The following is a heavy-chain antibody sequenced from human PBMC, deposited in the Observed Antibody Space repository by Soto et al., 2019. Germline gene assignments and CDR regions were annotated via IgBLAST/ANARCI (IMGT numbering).Heavy chain of an antibody. CDR1: GFTFSSYA. Sequence: EVQLLESGGGLVQPGGSLRLSCAASGFTFSSYAMSWVRQAPGKGLEWVSAISGSGGSTYYPDSVKGRFTISRNNSKKRLYQQMSSLRGEETGVYYLAKKGAYGVGIWRQGTMLTVYS. V-gene: IGHV3-23*01. CDR3: AKKGAYGVGI. CDR2: ISGSGGST. D-gene: IGHD4-17*01. J-gene: IGHJ3*02.